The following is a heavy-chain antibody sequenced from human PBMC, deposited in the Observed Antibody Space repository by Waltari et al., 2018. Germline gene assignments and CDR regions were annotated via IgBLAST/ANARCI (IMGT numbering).Heavy chain of an antibody. CDR1: GGSFSGYY. D-gene: IGHD3-3*01. J-gene: IGHJ4*02. CDR2: INHSGST. CDR3: ARVGLWSGYTFDY. Sequence: QVQLQQWGAGLLKPSETLSLTCAVYGGSFSGYYWSWIRQPPGKGLEWIGEINHSGSTNYNPSLKSRVTISVDTSKNQFSLKLSSVTAADTAVYYCARVGLWSGYTFDYWGQGTLVTVSS. V-gene: IGHV4-34*01.